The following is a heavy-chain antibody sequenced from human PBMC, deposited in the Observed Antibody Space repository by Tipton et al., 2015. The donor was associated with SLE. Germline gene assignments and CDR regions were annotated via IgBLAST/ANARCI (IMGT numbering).Heavy chain of an antibody. J-gene: IGHJ4*02. D-gene: IGHD3-16*01. CDR2: IRSKANSYAT. CDR3: TIPPGGTGSVDY. CDR1: GFTFSGSA. Sequence: GSLRLSCAASGFTFSGSAMHWVRQASGKGLEWVGRIRSKANSYATAYAASVKGRFTIPRDDSKKTAYLQMNSLKTEDPAGYYCTIPPGGTGSVDYWGQGTLVPVSS. V-gene: IGHV3-73*01.